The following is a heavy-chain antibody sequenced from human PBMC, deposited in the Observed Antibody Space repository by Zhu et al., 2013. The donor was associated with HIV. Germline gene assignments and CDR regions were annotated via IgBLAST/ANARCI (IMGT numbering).Heavy chain of an antibody. CDR3: AKGVAPSGKTPFDS. J-gene: IGHJ4*02. D-gene: IGHD2-15*01. V-gene: IGHV3-23*01. Sequence: EVQLLESGGGLVQPGGSRRDSPVQPLDSPLVSSTMNWVRQAPGKGLEWVTTITGSGRTTYYAESVKGRFTIFRDNSRNTVDVQMNNLRADDTAVYYCAKGVAPSGKTPFDSWGQGTLVTVSS. CDR1: DSPLVSST. CDR2: ITGSGRTT.